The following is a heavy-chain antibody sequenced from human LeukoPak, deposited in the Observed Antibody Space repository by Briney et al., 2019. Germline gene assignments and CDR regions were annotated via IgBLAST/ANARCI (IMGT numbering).Heavy chain of an antibody. J-gene: IGHJ4*02. CDR3: ARAHNWKYGSFDF. D-gene: IGHD1-7*01. CDR1: GFTFSSYG. CDR2: ISYDGSNK. V-gene: IGHV3-30*03. Sequence: GGSLRLSCAASGFTFSSYGMHWVRQAPGKGLEWVAVISYDGSNKYYADSVKGRFTISRDNAKNSLYLQMNSLRAEDTAVYYCARAHNWKYGSFDFWGQGTLVTVSS.